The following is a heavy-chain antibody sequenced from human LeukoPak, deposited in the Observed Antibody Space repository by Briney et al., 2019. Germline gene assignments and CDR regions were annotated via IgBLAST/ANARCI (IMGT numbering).Heavy chain of an antibody. CDR2: INPSGGST. Sequence: ASVKVSCKASGYTFTSYYMHWVRQAPGHGLEWMGIINPSGGSTSYAQKFQGRVTMTRDTSTSTVYMELSSLRTEDTAVYYCARGDKKKYTMVRGALDYWGQGTLVTVSS. D-gene: IGHD3-10*01. CDR1: GYTFTSYY. V-gene: IGHV1-46*01. CDR3: ARGDKKKYTMVRGALDY. J-gene: IGHJ4*02.